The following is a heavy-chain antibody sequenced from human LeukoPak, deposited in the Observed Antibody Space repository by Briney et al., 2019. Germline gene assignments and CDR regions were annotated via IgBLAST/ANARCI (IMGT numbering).Heavy chain of an antibody. D-gene: IGHD3-10*01. CDR3: AKSRITMIRGAFDAFDI. CDR1: GFSVSVNY. Sequence: GGSLRLSCEISGFSVSVNYINWVRQAPGKGLEWVSVIHTDGTKYYGDSVKGRFIISRDESKNTVYLQMNSPRAEDTAVYYCAKSRITMIRGAFDAFDIWGQGTMVTVSS. V-gene: IGHV3-53*01. J-gene: IGHJ3*02. CDR2: IHTDGTK.